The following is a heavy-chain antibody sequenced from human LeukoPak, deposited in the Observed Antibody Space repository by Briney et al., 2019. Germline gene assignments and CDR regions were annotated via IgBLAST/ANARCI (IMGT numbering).Heavy chain of an antibody. D-gene: IGHD3-10*02. V-gene: IGHV1-8*01. CDR1: GYTFTSYD. CDR3: ARDLISKTADYVFGRAPSYYYYGMDV. Sequence: ASVKVSCKASGYTFTSYDINWVRQATGQGLEWMGWMNPNSGNTGYAQKFQGWVTMTRDTSISTAYMELSRLRSDDTAVYYCARDLISKTADYVFGRAPSYYYYGMDVWGQGTTVTVSS. CDR2: MNPNSGNT. J-gene: IGHJ6*02.